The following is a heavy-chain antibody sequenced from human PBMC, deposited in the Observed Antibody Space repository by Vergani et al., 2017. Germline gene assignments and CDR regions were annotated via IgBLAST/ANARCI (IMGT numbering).Heavy chain of an antibody. CDR2: ISGNNDDV. CDR3: VRDVRVSRT. Sequence: EVQMVESGGGLVKPGGSLRLSCVASGFTFSHYTMKGVRQAPGKGLQWVSSISGNNDDVYYEDSVKGRITISRDNAKNSLYLDMSSLRAKDTAVYYCVRDVRVSRTWGQGTLVAVSS. J-gene: IGHJ3*01. V-gene: IGHV3-21*01. CDR1: GFTFSHYT.